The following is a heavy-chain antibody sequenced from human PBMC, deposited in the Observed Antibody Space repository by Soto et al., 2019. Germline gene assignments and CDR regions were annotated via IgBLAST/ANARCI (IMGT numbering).Heavy chain of an antibody. V-gene: IGHV3-74*01. CDR2: INSDGSST. D-gene: IGHD2-21*02. J-gene: IGHJ5*02. CDR3: ARDQTAGDCFDP. Sequence: EVQLVESGGGLVQPGGSLRLSCAASGFTFSSYWMHWVRQAPGKGLVWVSRINSDGSSTNYADSVKGRFTISRDNAKNTLHLQMNSLRAEDTAVYYCARDQTAGDCFDPWGQGTLVTVSS. CDR1: GFTFSSYW.